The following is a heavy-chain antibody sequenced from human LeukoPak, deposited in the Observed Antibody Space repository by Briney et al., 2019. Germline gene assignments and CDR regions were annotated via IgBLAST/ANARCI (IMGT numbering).Heavy chain of an antibody. CDR1: GGSISSHY. J-gene: IGHJ6*03. CDR3: ARATIFGVVIPYYYYMDV. D-gene: IGHD3-3*01. V-gene: IGHV4-59*11. CDR2: IYYSGST. Sequence: PSETLSLTCTVSGGSISSHYWSWIRQPPGKGLEWIGYIYYSGSTNYNPSLKSRVTISVDTSKNQFSLKLSSVTAADTAVYYCARATIFGVVIPYYYYMDVWGKGTTVTVSS.